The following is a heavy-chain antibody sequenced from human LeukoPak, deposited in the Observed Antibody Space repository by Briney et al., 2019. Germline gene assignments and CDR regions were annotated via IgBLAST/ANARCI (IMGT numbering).Heavy chain of an antibody. CDR1: GFTFSTYN. D-gene: IGHD1-1*01. V-gene: IGHV3-48*01. CDR3: TSNSGPGDFDF. J-gene: IGHJ3*01. Sequence: PGGSLRLSCAASGFTFSTYNMNWVRQAPGKGLEWVSYISSSSSTIFYADSLKGRFTVSRDNAKKSLYLQMNSLRAEDTAVYYGTSNSGPGDFDFWGQGTMVTVSS. CDR2: ISSSSSTI.